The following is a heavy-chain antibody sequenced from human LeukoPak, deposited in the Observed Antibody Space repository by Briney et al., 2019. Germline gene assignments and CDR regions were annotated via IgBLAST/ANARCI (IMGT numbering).Heavy chain of an antibody. CDR2: IYYSGST. Sequence: PSETLSLICTVSCGPLNRCSSHWGWLRQPPGHGVEWNEGIYYSGSTYYNPSLKRRLTLSVHTSQNQLSPELSSVTAADTAVYYGARTYCSSTSCYEVGYYFDYWGQGTLVTVSS. J-gene: IGHJ4*02. V-gene: IGHV4-39*01. D-gene: IGHD2-2*01. CDR3: ARTYCSSTSCYEVGYYFDY. CDR1: CGPLNRCSSH.